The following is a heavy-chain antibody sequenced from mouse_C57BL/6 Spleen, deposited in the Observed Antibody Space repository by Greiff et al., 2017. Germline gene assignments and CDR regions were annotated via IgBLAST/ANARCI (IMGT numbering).Heavy chain of an antibody. J-gene: IGHJ2*01. Sequence: QVQLKESGAELVKPGASVKISCKASGYAFSSYWMNWVKQRPGKGLEWIGQIYPGDGDTNYNGKFKGKATLTADKSSSTAYMQLSSLTSEDSAVYFCARGYDYDDGYFDYWGQGTTLTVSS. CDR2: IYPGDGDT. CDR3: ARGYDYDDGYFDY. D-gene: IGHD2-4*01. V-gene: IGHV1-80*01. CDR1: GYAFSSYW.